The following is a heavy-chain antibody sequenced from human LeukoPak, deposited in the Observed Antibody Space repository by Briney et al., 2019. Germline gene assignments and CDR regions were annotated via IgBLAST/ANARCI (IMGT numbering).Heavy chain of an antibody. CDR2: IRSKAYGGTT. D-gene: IGHD3-10*01. J-gene: IGHJ4*02. Sequence: PGRSLRLSCTASGFTSGDYAMSWVRQAPGKGLEWVGFIRSKAYGGTTEYAASVKGRFTISRDDSKSIAYLQMNSLKTEDTAVYYCTRDYGSGSPPGNWGQGTLVTVSS. CDR3: TRDYGSGSPPGN. CDR1: GFTSGDYA. V-gene: IGHV3-49*04.